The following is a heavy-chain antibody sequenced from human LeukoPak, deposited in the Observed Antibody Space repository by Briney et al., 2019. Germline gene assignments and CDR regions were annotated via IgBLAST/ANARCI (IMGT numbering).Heavy chain of an antibody. D-gene: IGHD3-16*01. J-gene: IGHJ4*02. V-gene: IGHV5-51*01. CDR2: IYPGDSDT. Sequence: GESLKISCQGSGYTFTNYWIAWVRQVPGKGLEWMGIIYPGDSDTRYNPSFQGQVTISADMAISTAYLQWSSLKASDTAMYYCARHYTRLQPCDYWGQGTPVTVSS. CDR3: ARHYTRLQPCDY. CDR1: GYTFTNYW.